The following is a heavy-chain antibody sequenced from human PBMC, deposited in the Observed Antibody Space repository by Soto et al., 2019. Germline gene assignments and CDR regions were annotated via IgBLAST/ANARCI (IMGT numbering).Heavy chain of an antibody. J-gene: IGHJ6*02. CDR2: IIPIFGTA. Sequence: SVKVSCKASGGTFSSYAISWVRQAPGQGLEWMGGIIPIFGTANYAQKFQGRVTITADESTSTAYMELSSLRSEDTAVYYCARWDRYYYYYYGMDVWGQGTTVTVSS. D-gene: IGHD1-26*01. V-gene: IGHV1-69*13. CDR1: GGTFSSYA. CDR3: ARWDRYYYYYYGMDV.